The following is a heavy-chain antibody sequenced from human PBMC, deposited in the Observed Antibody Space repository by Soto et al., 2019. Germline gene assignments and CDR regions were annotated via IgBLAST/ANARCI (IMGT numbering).Heavy chain of an antibody. D-gene: IGHD3-22*01. J-gene: IGHJ4*02. V-gene: IGHV3-64*07. CDR3: DVRHSSAYYVY. CDR2: ISSNGVNT. Sequence: EVQLVESGGGLVQPGGSLRLSCVVSGLTFSSYAMHWVRQTPGKRLEYVSSISSNGVNTYYAESVKGRFTISRDNSKNTLYLQMNSLRTEDMAVYYCDVRHSSAYYVYWGQGTLVTVSS. CDR1: GLTFSSYA.